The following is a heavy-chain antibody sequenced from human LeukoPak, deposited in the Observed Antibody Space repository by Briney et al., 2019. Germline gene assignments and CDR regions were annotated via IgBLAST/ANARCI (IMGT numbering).Heavy chain of an antibody. CDR2: VNRDGSET. V-gene: IGHV3-7*03. CDR1: GFALSSHW. J-gene: IGHJ6*02. Sequence: GGSLRLSSAASGFALSSHWMTWVRQVPGRGPEWVANVNRDGSETYYLDSVKGRFTISKDNAKNSLYLQMNSLRAEDTALYHCARNNGMDVWGQGTTVIVSS. CDR3: ARNNGMDV.